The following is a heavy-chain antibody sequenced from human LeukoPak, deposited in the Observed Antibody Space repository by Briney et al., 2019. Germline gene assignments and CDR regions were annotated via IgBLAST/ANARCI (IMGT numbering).Heavy chain of an antibody. V-gene: IGHV4-59*01. Sequence: SETLSLTCTVSGGSISSYYWSWIRQPPGKGLEWIGYIYYSGSTNYNPSLKSRVTISVDTSKNQFSLKPSSVTAADTAVYYCARYYDFWSGYYGEPRNGGFDPWGQGTLVTVSS. CDR2: IYYSGST. CDR1: GGSISSYY. D-gene: IGHD3-3*01. CDR3: ARYYDFWSGYYGEPRNGGFDP. J-gene: IGHJ5*02.